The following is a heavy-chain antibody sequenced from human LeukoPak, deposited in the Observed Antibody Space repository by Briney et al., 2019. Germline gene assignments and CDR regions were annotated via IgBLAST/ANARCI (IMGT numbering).Heavy chain of an antibody. J-gene: IGHJ6*03. V-gene: IGHV1-69*05. CDR2: IIPIFGKE. D-gene: IGHD7-27*01. Sequence: ASVKVSCKASGGTFSSYAISWVGQAAGQGGEWMGGIIPIFGKENYAQKFQGRVTITTDESTSTAYMELSSLRSEDTAVYYCARTGDPDYYYYYIDICGKGTTVTVSS. CDR1: GGTFSSYA. CDR3: ARTGDPDYYYYYIDI.